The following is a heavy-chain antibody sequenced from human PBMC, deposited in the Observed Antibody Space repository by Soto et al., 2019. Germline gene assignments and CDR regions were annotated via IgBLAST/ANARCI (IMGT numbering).Heavy chain of an antibody. J-gene: IGHJ6*02. CDR3: ARDFVVGGPTINYYYGMVV. V-gene: IGHV3-66*01. CDR1: GFTVSSNY. CDR2: IYSAGNT. Sequence: EVQLVESGGDLVQPGGSLRLSCAASGFTVSSNYMSWVRQAPGKGLEWISIIYSAGNTYYADSVKGRFTISRDNSKNTLYLQMNSPGAEDTAVYYCARDFVVGGPTINYYYGMVVWGQGTTVTVSS. D-gene: IGHD1-26*01.